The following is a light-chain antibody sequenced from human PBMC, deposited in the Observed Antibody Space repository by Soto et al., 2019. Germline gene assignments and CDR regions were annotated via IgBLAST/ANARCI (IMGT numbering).Light chain of an antibody. J-gene: IGLJ1*01. Sequence: QSALTQPRSVSGSPGQSVTISCTGTSSDVGGYNYVSWYQHHPGKAPKLMIYDVSERPSGVPDRFSGSKSGNTASLTISGLQAEDDADYYCCSYAGSYTYVFGTGTKLTVL. CDR2: DVS. V-gene: IGLV2-11*01. CDR1: SSDVGGYNY. CDR3: CSYAGSYTYV.